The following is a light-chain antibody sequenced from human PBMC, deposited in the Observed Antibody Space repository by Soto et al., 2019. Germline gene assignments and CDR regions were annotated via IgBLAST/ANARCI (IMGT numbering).Light chain of an antibody. CDR2: GAS. Sequence: EIVMTQSPATLSVSPGERATLSCRASQSVSSNLAWYQQKPGQAPRLLIYGASTRATGIPARFSGSGSGTEFPPTISRLQSEDFAVYYCQKYNNWPVTFGQGTKVEIK. CDR1: QSVSSN. V-gene: IGKV3-15*01. J-gene: IGKJ1*01. CDR3: QKYNNWPVT.